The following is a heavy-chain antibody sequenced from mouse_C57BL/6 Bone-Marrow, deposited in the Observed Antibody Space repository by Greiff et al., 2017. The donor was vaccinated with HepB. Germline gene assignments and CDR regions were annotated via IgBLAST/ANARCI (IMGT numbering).Heavy chain of an antibody. V-gene: IGHV6-6*01. Sequence: EVKLVESGGGLVQPGGSMKLSCAASGFTFSDAWMDWVRQSPEKGLEWVAEIRNKANNHATYYAESVKRRFTFSREDSKSSVYLQMNSLRVEDSGIYYCTSLFLYAMDYWGQGTSVTVSS. CDR2: IRNKANNHAT. CDR1: GFTFSDAW. CDR3: TSLFLYAMDY. J-gene: IGHJ4*01. D-gene: IGHD2-3*01.